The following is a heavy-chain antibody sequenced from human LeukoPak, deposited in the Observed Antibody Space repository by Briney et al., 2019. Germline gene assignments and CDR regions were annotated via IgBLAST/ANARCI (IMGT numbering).Heavy chain of an antibody. D-gene: IGHD2-2*02. CDR3: ARHLYTGFDS. CDR1: GGLLNHYY. Sequence: SETLSLTCTVSGGLLNHYYWSWIRQPPGNGLEWLGSIYYNGNIDYSPSLLSRVTISIDTSKNQFALKLTSVTAADTAVYYCARHLYTGFDSWGQGNLVTVSS. J-gene: IGHJ5*01. CDR2: IYYNGNI. V-gene: IGHV4-59*08.